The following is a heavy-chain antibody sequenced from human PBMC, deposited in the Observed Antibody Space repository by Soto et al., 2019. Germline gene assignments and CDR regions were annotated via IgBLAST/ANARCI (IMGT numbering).Heavy chain of an antibody. CDR2: IYTSGST. CDR3: ARDCFRGSSSLCYYGMDV. Sequence: KASETLSLTCTVSGGSISSYYWSWIRQPAGKGLEWIGRIYTSGSTNYNPSLTSRVAMSVETSKNQFSLKLSSVTAADTAVYYCARDCFRGSSSLCYYGMDVWGQGTTVTVSS. D-gene: IGHD6-13*01. V-gene: IGHV4-4*07. J-gene: IGHJ6*02. CDR1: GGSISSYY.